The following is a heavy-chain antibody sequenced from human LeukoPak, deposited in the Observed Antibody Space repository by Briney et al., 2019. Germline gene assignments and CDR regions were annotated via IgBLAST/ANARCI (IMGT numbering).Heavy chain of an antibody. D-gene: IGHD3-22*01. CDR1: GYTFTRYY. CDR3: ARLRAAYYYDSSGYLLSGFDP. CDR2: INPNSGGT. Sequence: ASVKVSCKASGYTFTRYYMHWVRQAPGQGLEWMGWINPNSGGTNYAQKFQGRVTMTRDTSISTAYMGLSRLRSDDTAVYYCARLRAAYYYDSSGYLLSGFDPWGQGTLVTVSS. V-gene: IGHV1-2*02. J-gene: IGHJ5*02.